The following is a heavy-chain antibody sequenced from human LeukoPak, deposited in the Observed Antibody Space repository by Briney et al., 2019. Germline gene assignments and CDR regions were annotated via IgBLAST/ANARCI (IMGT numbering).Heavy chain of an antibody. CDR3: TRAVPLGYSYGFCFDY. V-gene: IGHV3-11*04. CDR2: ISSSGNSI. D-gene: IGHD5-18*01. Sequence: PGGSLRLSCAASGFTFSDYYMSWIRQAPGKGLEWVSYISSSGNSIYYANSVKGRFTISRDNAKNSLYLQMNSLRGEDTAVYYCTRAVPLGYSYGFCFDYWGQGTLVTVSS. J-gene: IGHJ4*02. CDR1: GFTFSDYY.